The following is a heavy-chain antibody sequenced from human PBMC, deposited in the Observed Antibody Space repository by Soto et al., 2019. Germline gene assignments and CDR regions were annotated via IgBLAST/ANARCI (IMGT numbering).Heavy chain of an antibody. CDR2: MSGSGSSD. V-gene: IGHV3-11*01. CDR1: EVSISEQY. CDR3: LRFISCCPGGHLYYGMDG. J-gene: IGHJ6*02. D-gene: IGHD2-15*01. Sequence: PGGLITLYRAASEVSISEQYMAWIHQAPGKGLEIVAHMSGSGSSDDYGDSVKGRLSIFRENSKNLWFLQMFFLRAEDTAVYYCLRFISCCPGGHLYYGMDGLGQGTAFPVS.